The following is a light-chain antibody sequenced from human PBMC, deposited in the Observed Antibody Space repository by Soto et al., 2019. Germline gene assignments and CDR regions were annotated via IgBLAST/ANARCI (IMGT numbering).Light chain of an antibody. J-gene: IGKJ4*01. CDR1: QDITNY. V-gene: IGKV1-9*01. CDR2: ATS. Sequence: IQLTQSPSFLSASVGDRVTITXRASQDITNYLAWYQQKPGKAPKFLIYATSTFQSGVPSRFSGGGSGTEFTLTISILQPEDFATYYCQQVNSYPLTFGGGTKVDI. CDR3: QQVNSYPLT.